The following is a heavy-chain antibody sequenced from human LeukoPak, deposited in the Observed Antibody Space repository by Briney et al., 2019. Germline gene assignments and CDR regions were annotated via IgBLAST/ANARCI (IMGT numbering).Heavy chain of an antibody. D-gene: IGHD3-22*01. CDR2: INPNSGDA. J-gene: IGHJ4*02. CDR1: GYTFTAYY. CDR3: ALFHYCDPIFDS. Sequence: ASVKVSCEASGYTFTAYYIHWVRQAPGQGLEWMGWINPNSGDANSAQKFQGRVTMPRDTSISTAYMELSSLRSDDTAVYYCALFHYCDPIFDSWGQGTLVTVSS. V-gene: IGHV1-2*02.